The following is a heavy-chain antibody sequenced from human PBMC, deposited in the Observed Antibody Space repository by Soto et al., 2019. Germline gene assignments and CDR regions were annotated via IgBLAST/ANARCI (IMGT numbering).Heavy chain of an antibody. Sequence: QVQLVESGGGVVQPGRSLRLSCAASGFTFSSYAMHWVRQAPGKGLEWVAVISYDGSNKYYADSVKGRFTISRDNSKNTLYLQMNSLRAEDTAVYYCARVLLRYFDWPGGVDVWGQGTTVTVSS. CDR1: GFTFSSYA. D-gene: IGHD3-9*01. V-gene: IGHV3-30-3*01. J-gene: IGHJ6*02. CDR2: ISYDGSNK. CDR3: ARVLLRYFDWPGGVDV.